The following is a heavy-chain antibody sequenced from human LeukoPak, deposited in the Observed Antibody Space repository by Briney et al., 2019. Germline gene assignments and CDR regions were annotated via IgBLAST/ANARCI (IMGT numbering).Heavy chain of an antibody. V-gene: IGHV1-69*13. J-gene: IGHJ6*03. Sequence: ASVKVSCKASGGTFSSYAISWVRQAPGQGLEWMGGIIPIFGTANYAQKFQGRVTITADESTSTAYMELSSLRSEDTAVYYCARGALAAGEYYYMDVWGKGTTVTVSS. D-gene: IGHD6-13*01. CDR2: IIPIFGTA. CDR3: ARGALAAGEYYYMDV. CDR1: GGTFSSYA.